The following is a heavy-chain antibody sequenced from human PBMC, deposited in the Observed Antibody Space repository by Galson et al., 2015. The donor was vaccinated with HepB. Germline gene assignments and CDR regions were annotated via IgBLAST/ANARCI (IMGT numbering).Heavy chain of an antibody. D-gene: IGHD3-22*01. V-gene: IGHV1-2*04. CDR2: INPNSGGT. CDR3: ARDLSNSSGYYYGWFDP. Sequence: SVKVSCKASGYTFTGYYMHWVRQAPGQGLEWMGWINPNSGGTNYAQKFQGWVTMTRDTSISTAYMELSRLRSDDTAVYYCARDLSNSSGYYYGWFDPWGQGTLVTVSS. J-gene: IGHJ5*02. CDR1: GYTFTGYY.